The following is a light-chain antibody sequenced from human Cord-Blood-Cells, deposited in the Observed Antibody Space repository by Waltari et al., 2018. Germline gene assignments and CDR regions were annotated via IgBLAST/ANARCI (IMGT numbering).Light chain of an antibody. V-gene: IGLV2-14*01. CDR2: DVS. CDR3: SSYTSSSTLV. J-gene: IGLJ3*02. Sequence: QSALTQPASVSGSPGQSITISCTGTSSDVGGYNYVSWYQQHPGKAPKLMMYDVSKRPSGVSTRCSGSTSGNTASLTISGLQAEDEADYYCSSYTSSSTLVFGGGTKLTVL. CDR1: SSDVGGYNY.